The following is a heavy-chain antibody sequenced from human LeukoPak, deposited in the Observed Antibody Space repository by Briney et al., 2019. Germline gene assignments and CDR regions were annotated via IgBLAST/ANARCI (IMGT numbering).Heavy chain of an antibody. D-gene: IGHD2-2*01. J-gene: IGHJ4*02. Sequence: GASVKVSCKASGGTFSSYAISWVRQAPGQGLEWMGRIIPILGIANYAQKFQGRVTITADKSTSTAYMELSSLRSEDTAVYYCARSYCSSTSCPSGYWGQGPLVTVSS. CDR2: IIPILGIA. CDR1: GGTFSSYA. V-gene: IGHV1-69*04. CDR3: ARSYCSSTSCPSGY.